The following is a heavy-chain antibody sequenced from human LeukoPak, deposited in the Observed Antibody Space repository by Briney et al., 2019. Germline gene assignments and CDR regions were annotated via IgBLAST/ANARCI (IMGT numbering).Heavy chain of an antibody. J-gene: IGHJ5*02. V-gene: IGHV3-66*01. CDR3: AKEEAKWEWFDP. CDR1: GYTVNTND. D-gene: IGHD1-26*01. CDR2: IANDGRT. Sequence: QSGGSLRLSCAASGYTVNTNDMSWVRQAPGKGLEWVSVIANDGRTYYADSVKGRFTISRDNSKNTLDLQMNSLRVEDTAVYYCAKEEAKWEWFDPWGQGTLVTVSS.